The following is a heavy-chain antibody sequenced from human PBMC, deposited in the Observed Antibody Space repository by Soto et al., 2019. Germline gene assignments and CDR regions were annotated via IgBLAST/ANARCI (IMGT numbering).Heavy chain of an antibody. CDR2: MSYYGNNK. D-gene: IGHD2-2*01. V-gene: IGHV3-30*03. CDR3: ARDSRRMPNTFDY. Sequence: QVQLVESGGGVVQPGRSLRLSCAASGFTFSTYGMHWVRQAPGKGLEWVALMSYYGNNKYYADSVKGRFTISRDNSNNTLYLHMSSLRADDTAVYYCARDSRRMPNTFDYWGQGTLVAVSS. J-gene: IGHJ4*02. CDR1: GFTFSTYG.